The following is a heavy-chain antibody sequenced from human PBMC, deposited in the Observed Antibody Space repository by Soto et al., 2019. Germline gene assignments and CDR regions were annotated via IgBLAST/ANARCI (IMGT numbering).Heavy chain of an antibody. Sequence: GGSLRLSCAASGFTFSSYAMSWVRQAPGKGLEWVSAISGSGGSTYYADSVKGRFTISRDNSKNTLYLQMNSLRAEDTAVYYCAKAAVVTAYAYLNAFDIWGQGTMVTVSS. CDR1: GFTFSSYA. V-gene: IGHV3-23*01. CDR3: AKAAVVTAYAYLNAFDI. CDR2: ISGSGGST. J-gene: IGHJ3*02. D-gene: IGHD2-21*02.